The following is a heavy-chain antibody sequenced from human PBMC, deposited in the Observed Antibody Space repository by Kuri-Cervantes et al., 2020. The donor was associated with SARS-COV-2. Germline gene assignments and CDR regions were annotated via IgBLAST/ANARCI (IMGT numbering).Heavy chain of an antibody. D-gene: IGHD3-10*01. CDR2: ISSSSSYI. V-gene: IGHV3-21*01. Sequence: GESLKISCAASGFTFSSYSMNWVRQAPGKGLEWVSSISSSSSYIYYADSVKGRFTISRDNAKNSLYLQMNSLRAEDTTVYYCARDSLIDYYGLIEAMGSVGSRYFDLWGRGTLVTVSS. CDR1: GFTFSSYS. J-gene: IGHJ2*01. CDR3: ARDSLIDYYGLIEAMGSVGSRYFDL.